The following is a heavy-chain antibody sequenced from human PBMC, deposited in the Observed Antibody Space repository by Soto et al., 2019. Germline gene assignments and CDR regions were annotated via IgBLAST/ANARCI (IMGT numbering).Heavy chain of an antibody. D-gene: IGHD2-2*01. Sequence: GGSLRLSCGASGFTFTSYGLHWVRQAPGKGLEWVAVISDDGRNKYYADSVRGRFTVSRDNSKDTLYLQMDSLRDEDTAVYYCAKGYCSSFTCYADFWGQGTLVTVSS. CDR2: ISDDGRNK. CDR3: AKGYCSSFTCYADF. CDR1: GFTFTSYG. V-gene: IGHV3-30*18. J-gene: IGHJ4*02.